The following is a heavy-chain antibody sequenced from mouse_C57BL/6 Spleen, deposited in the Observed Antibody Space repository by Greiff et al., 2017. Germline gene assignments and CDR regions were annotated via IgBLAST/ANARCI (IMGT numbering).Heavy chain of an antibody. V-gene: IGHV1-69*01. J-gene: IGHJ4*01. CDR2: IDPSDSYT. CDR1: GYTFTSYW. CDR3: ARSGDSSGYGDYAMDY. Sequence: QVQLQQPGAELVMPGASVKLSCKASGYTFTSYWMHWVKQRPGQGLEWIGEIDPSDSYTNYNQKFKGKSTLTVDKSSSTAYMQLSSLTSEDSAVYYCARSGDSSGYGDYAMDYWGQGTSVTVSS. D-gene: IGHD3-2*02.